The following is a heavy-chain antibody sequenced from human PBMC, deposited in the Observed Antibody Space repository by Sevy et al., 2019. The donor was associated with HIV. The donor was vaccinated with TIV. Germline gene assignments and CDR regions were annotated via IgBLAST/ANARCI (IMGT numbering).Heavy chain of an antibody. CDR3: AKDKTSVTNIDSFDT. Sequence: GGSLRLSCAASGFTFNWFDMHWVRQAPGKGLEWVAFIRHDESEKQYADSVKGRLIISRDNFKNTVFLQMNSLREEDTAMYYCAKDKTSVTNIDSFDTWGQGTMVTVSS. CDR2: IRHDESEK. D-gene: IGHD4-17*01. CDR1: GFTFNWFD. J-gene: IGHJ3*02. V-gene: IGHV3-30*02.